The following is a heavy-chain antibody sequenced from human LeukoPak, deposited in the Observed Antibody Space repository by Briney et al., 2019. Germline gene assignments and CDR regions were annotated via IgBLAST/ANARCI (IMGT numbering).Heavy chain of an antibody. V-gene: IGHV4-59*11. CDR1: GGSISSHY. Sequence: PSETLSLTCTVSGGSISSHYRSWIRQPSGKGLEWIGYIYYSGSTNYNPSLKSRVTISVDTSKNQFSLKLSSVTAADTAVYYCARVRGASAPGYYYYYMDVWGKGTTVTVSS. J-gene: IGHJ6*03. D-gene: IGHD1-14*01. CDR3: ARVRGASAPGYYYYYMDV. CDR2: IYYSGST.